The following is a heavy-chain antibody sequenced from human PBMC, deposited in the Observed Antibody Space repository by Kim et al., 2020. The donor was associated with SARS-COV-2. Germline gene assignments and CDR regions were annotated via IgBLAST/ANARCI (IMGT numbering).Heavy chain of an antibody. Sequence: SETLSLTCTVSGGSISSSSYYWGWIRQPPGKGLEWIGSIYYSGSTYYNPSLKSRVTISVDTSKNQFSLKLSSVTAADTAVYYCARQVLWFGELLGWFDP. V-gene: IGHV4-39*01. J-gene: IGHJ5*02. CDR1: GGSISSSSYY. CDR2: IYYSGST. D-gene: IGHD3-10*01. CDR3: ARQVLWFGELLGWFDP.